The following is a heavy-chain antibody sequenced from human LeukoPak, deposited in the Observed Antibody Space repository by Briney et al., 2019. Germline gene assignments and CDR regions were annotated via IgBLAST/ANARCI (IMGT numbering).Heavy chain of an antibody. CDR2: IYPGDSDT. V-gene: IGHV5-51*01. CDR3: ARRRIAAAGVYYYDSSGYFNWFDP. J-gene: IGHJ5*02. CDR1: GYSFTSYW. Sequence: GESLKISCKGSGYSFTSYWIGWVRQMPGKGLEWMGIIYPGDSDTGYSPSFQGQVTISADKSISTAYLQWSSLKASDTAMYYCARRRIAAAGVYYYDSSGYFNWFDPWGQGTLVTVSS. D-gene: IGHD3-22*01.